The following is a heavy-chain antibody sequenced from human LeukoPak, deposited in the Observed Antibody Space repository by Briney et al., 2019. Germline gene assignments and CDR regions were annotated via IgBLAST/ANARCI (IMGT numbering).Heavy chain of an antibody. Sequence: PSETLSLTCTVSGGSISSYYWSWIRKPPGKGLEWIGYIYYTGSTDYNPSLKSRVPISVDTSKNQFPLKLNSVPAADTAVYYCARDLGYGGVFDYWGQGTLVTVSS. D-gene: IGHD4-23*01. CDR2: IYYTGST. CDR3: ARDLGYGGVFDY. CDR1: GGSISSYY. V-gene: IGHV4-59*01. J-gene: IGHJ4*02.